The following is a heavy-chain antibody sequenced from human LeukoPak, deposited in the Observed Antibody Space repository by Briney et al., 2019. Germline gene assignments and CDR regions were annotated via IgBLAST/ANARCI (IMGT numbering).Heavy chain of an antibody. CDR1: GFTFSSYG. Sequence: GGSLRLSCAASGFTFSSYGMHWVRQAPGKGLEWVAFIRYDGSNKYYADSVKGRFTISRDNSKSTLYLQMNSLRAEDTAVYYCAKNGAPPVVPAVMGNWFDPWGQGTLVTVSS. D-gene: IGHD2-2*01. V-gene: IGHV3-30*02. J-gene: IGHJ5*02. CDR3: AKNGAPPVVPAVMGNWFDP. CDR2: IRYDGSNK.